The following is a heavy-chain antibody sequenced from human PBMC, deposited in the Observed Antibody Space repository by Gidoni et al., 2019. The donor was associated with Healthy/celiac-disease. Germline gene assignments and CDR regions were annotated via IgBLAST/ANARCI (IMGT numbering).Heavy chain of an antibody. CDR2: SNPNSGGT. D-gene: IGHD6-19*01. CDR3: ARTLAQWHGHGMDV. Sequence: QLGKSGAEEKKPGAYVKISGQASGYTFTGYYLHWVRTAPGQGLEWMGWSNPNSGGTNYAQKFQGRVTMTRDTSISTAYMELSRLRSDDTAVYYCARTLAQWHGHGMDVWGQGTTVTVSS. J-gene: IGHJ6*02. CDR1: GYTFTGYY. V-gene: IGHV1-2*02.